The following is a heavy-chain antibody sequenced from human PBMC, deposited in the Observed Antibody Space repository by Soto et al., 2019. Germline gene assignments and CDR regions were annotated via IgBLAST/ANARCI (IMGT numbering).Heavy chain of an antibody. J-gene: IGHJ4*02. CDR3: ARGPRNGYCTSTSCYIAY. D-gene: IGHD2-2*02. CDR2: MNRNSDNT. V-gene: IGHV1-8*01. Sequence: QVQLVQSGADVKKPGASVKVSCKASGYSFIGYDINWVRQATGQGLEWMGWMNRNSDNTGYAQKLQGTVPMTSDTSPGTAYIELSSLTSEDTAVYYCARGPRNGYCTSTSCYIAYWGQGTLVTVSS. CDR1: GYSFIGYD.